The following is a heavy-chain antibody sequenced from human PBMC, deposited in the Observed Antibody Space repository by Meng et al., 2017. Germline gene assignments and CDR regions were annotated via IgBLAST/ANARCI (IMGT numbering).Heavy chain of an antibody. V-gene: IGHV4-39*07. D-gene: IGHD6-13*01. J-gene: IGHJ3*02. CDR2: IYHSGST. CDR3: ARLAAADLNAFDI. CDR1: GGSISSSSYY. Sequence: SETLSLTCTVSGGSISSSSYYWGWIRQPPGKGLEWIGSIYHSGSTYYNPSLKSRVTISVDTSKNQFSLKLSSVTAADTAVYYCARLAAADLNAFDIWGQGTMVTVSS.